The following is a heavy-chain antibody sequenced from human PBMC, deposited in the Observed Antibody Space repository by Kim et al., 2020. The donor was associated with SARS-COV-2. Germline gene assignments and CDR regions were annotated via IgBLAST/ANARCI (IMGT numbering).Heavy chain of an antibody. CDR1: GFTFSSYA. D-gene: IGHD6-6*01. Sequence: GGSLRLSCAASGFTFSSYAMSWVRQAPGKGLEWVSVIYSGGSSTYYADSVKGRFTISRDNSKNTLYLQMNSLRAEDTAVYYCAKDLKRGWEYSSSSTYYYGMDVWGQGTTVTVSS. CDR3: AKDLKRGWEYSSSSTYYYGMDV. CDR2: IYSGGSST. J-gene: IGHJ6*02. V-gene: IGHV3-23*03.